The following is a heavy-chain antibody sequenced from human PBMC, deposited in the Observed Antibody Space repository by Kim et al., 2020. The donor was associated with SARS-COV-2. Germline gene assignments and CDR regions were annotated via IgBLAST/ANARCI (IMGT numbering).Heavy chain of an antibody. J-gene: IGHJ2*01. D-gene: IGHD1-26*01. V-gene: IGHV1-3*01. CDR3: ARRRAVPGDWYFDL. Sequence: KFQGRVTITRDTSASTAYMELSSLRSEDTAVYYCARRRAVPGDWYFDLWGRGTLVTVSS.